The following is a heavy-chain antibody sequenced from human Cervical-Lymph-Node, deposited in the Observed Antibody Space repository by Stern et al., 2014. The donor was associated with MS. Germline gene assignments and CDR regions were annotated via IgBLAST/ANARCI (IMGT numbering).Heavy chain of an antibody. V-gene: IGHV4-59*01. J-gene: IGHJ5*02. CDR2: IYYSGST. D-gene: IGHD3-9*01. CDR3: ARVLLRYFDGLSRFDP. CDR1: GGSISSYY. Sequence: QVQLQESGPGLVKPSETLSLTCTVSGGSISSYYWSWIRQPPGKGLEWIGYIYYSGSTNYNPSLKSRVTISVDTSKNQFSLKLSSVTAADTAVYYCARVLLRYFDGLSRFDPWGQGTLVTVSS.